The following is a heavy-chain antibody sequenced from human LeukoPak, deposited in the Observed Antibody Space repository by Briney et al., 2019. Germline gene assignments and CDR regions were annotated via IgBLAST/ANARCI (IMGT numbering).Heavy chain of an antibody. Sequence: SETLSLTCTVSGGSISSYYWSWIRQPPGKGLEWIGYIYYSGSTNYNPSLKSRVTISVDKSRNQFSLRLSSVTAADTAVYYCARDAADDAFDIWGQGTMVTVSS. CDR1: GGSISSYY. CDR2: IYYSGST. J-gene: IGHJ3*02. V-gene: IGHV4-59*01. CDR3: ARDAADDAFDI.